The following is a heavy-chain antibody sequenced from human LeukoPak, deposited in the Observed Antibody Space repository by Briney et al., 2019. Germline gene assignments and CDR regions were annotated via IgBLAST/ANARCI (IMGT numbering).Heavy chain of an antibody. V-gene: IGHV3-23*01. CDR1: GFTFSSYA. CDR3: AKSALTSAGRFFDH. J-gene: IGHJ4*02. Sequence: GGSLRLSCAASGFTFSSYAMNWVRQAPGKGLKWVSRISISGSSTYYADSVKGRFTISRDISNSTLYLHMNNLRVEDTAVYYCAKSALTSAGRFFDHWGQGTLVTVSS. D-gene: IGHD6-13*01. CDR2: ISISGSST.